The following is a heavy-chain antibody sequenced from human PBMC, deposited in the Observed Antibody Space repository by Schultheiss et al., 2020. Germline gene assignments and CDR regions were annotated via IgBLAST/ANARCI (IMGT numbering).Heavy chain of an antibody. Sequence: GGSLRLSCAASGFTFSSYTMNWVRQAPGKGLEWVSSISSSSSYIYYADSVKGRFTISRDNAKNSLYLQMNSLRAEDTAVYYCAREEDMIVEDGAFDIWGQGKMVPV. V-gene: IGHV3-21*01. J-gene: IGHJ3*02. CDR2: ISSSSSYI. CDR1: GFTFSSYT. D-gene: IGHD3-22*01. CDR3: AREEDMIVEDGAFDI.